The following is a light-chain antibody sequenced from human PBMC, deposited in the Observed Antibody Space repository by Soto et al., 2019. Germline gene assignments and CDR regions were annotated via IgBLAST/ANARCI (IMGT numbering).Light chain of an antibody. CDR2: DVS. V-gene: IGLV2-14*03. CDR1: SSDVGGYNY. J-gene: IGLJ1*01. Sequence: QSALTQPASVSGSPGQSITISCSGTSSDVGGYNYVSWYQQYPGKAPKVVIYDVSNRPSGVSNRFSGSKSGNTASLTISGLQAEDEADYYCSSYTSSDTYVFSTGTKVTVL. CDR3: SSYTSSDTYV.